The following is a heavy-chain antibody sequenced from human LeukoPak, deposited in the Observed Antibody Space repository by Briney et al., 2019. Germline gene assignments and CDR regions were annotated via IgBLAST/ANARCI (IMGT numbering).Heavy chain of an antibody. CDR2: ISISSNYI. J-gene: IGHJ4*02. V-gene: IGHV3-21*01. Sequence: GGSLRLSCAASGFTFSSHWMNWVRQAPGKGLEWVSSISISSNYIYYPDSLKGRFTISRDNAKNSLYLQMNSLRAEDTAVYYCAKTPHSSGRSYYFDYWGQGNLVTVSS. CDR3: AKTPHSSGRSYYFDY. D-gene: IGHD6-19*01. CDR1: GFTFSSHW.